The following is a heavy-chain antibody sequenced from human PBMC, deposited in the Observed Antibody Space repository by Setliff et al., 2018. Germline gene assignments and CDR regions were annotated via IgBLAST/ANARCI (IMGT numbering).Heavy chain of an antibody. V-gene: IGHV4-59*01. CDR2: VYYSGTA. Sequence: SETLSLTCTVSDGSLSTYYWSWIRQPPGKGLEWIGYVYYSGTAYYNPSLKSRVTVIVDTSKNQFSLRLSSVTAADTAVYYCAKYPPQELGRPRDYWGQGTLVTVSS. J-gene: IGHJ4*02. CDR3: AKYPPQELGRPRDY. D-gene: IGHD1-26*01. CDR1: DGSLSTYY.